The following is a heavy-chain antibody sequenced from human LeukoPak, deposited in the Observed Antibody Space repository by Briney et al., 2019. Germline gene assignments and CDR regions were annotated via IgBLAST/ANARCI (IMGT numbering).Heavy chain of an antibody. CDR2: ISSSSSYI. V-gene: IGHV3-21*01. D-gene: IGHD2-15*01. CDR3: ARDPTPRYCSGGSCYTHYGMDV. J-gene: IGHJ6*02. Sequence: GGSLRLSRAASGFTFSSYTMNWVRQAPGKGLEWVSSISSSSSYIYYADSVKGRLTISRDNAKNSLYLQMNSLRAEDTAVYYCARDPTPRYCSGGSCYTHYGMDVWGQGTTVTVSS. CDR1: GFTFSSYT.